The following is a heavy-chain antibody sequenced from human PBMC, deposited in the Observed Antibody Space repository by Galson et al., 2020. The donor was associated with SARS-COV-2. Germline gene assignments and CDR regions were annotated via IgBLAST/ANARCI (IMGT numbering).Heavy chain of an antibody. Sequence: AGSLRLSCAGSGFTFSRYAMSCVRQVPGKGLEWVSSVTAGGSITYHADTVKGRFTISRDHSKNTLYLQMNSLRVEGTALYYCAKDQCNDYGVQLVFWGQVTLVSVSS. CDR2: VTAGGSIT. CDR1: GFTFSRYA. CDR3: AKDQCNDYGVQLVF. J-gene: IGHJ4*02. D-gene: IGHD4-17*01. V-gene: IGHV3-23*01.